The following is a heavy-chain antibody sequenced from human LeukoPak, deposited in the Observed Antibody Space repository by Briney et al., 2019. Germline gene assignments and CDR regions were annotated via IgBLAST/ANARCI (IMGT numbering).Heavy chain of an antibody. D-gene: IGHD6-13*01. CDR3: AKCYSNNWSDAFDI. V-gene: IGHV3-23*01. CDR1: RFTFSNYV. J-gene: IGHJ3*02. CDR2: ISGSGSFA. Sequence: GGSLRLSCAASRFTFSNYVMSWVRQAPGKGLEWVSVISGSGSFASYADSVKGRFTISRDNSKYTMYLQMNGLRAEDTAVYYCAKCYSNNWSDAFDIWGQGTMVTVSS.